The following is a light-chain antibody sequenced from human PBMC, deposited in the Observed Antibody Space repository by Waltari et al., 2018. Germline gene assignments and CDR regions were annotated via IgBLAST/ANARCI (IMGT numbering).Light chain of an antibody. CDR1: SSNVGNNP. J-gene: IGLJ3*02. CDR2: SNN. CDR3: AAWDYKLNGVL. V-gene: IGLV1-44*01. Sequence: QSAMTQPPSASGTPGQTVTISCFGGSSNVGNNPVNWYQQLPGTAPKVLIYSNNQGRSGVPDRFSGSKSGTTASLAIRGLQSEDEADYYCAAWDYKLNGVLYGGGTKLTVL.